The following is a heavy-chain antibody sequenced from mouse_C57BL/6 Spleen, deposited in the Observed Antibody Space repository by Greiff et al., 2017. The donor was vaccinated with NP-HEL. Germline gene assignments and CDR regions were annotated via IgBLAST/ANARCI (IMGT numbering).Heavy chain of an antibody. D-gene: IGHD1-1*01. V-gene: IGHV1-80*01. Sequence: QVQLQQSGAELVKPGASVKISCKASGYAFSSYWMNWVKQRPGKGLEWIGQIYPGDGDTNYNGKFKGKATLTADKSSSTAYMQLSSLTSEDSAVYFCARQMVVNAMDYWGQGTSVTVSS. CDR2: IYPGDGDT. CDR3: ARQMVVNAMDY. J-gene: IGHJ4*01. CDR1: GYAFSSYW.